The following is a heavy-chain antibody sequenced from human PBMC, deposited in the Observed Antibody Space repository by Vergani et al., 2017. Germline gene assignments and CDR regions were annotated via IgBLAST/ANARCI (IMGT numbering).Heavy chain of an antibody. V-gene: IGHV3-30*03. J-gene: IGHJ1*01. D-gene: IGHD2-15*01. CDR2: ISDDVTQK. CDR3: ATKSCGTPRCQIGYFRE. CDR1: GCTSSYYG. Sequence: QVHLVESGGGVVQPGRSLRLSCVVSGCTSSYYGMHWVRQAPGKGLEWVAVISDDVTQKYYADSVKGRFTISRDNSKSTLYLQMNSLRTEDTAVYYCATKSCGTPRCQIGYFREWGQGTLVTVSS.